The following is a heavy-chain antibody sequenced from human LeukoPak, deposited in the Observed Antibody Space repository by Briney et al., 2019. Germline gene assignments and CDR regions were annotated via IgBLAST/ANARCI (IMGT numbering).Heavy chain of an antibody. CDR2: SSAYNGNT. V-gene: IGHV1-18*01. CDR3: AREALSWQLVPYYYYGMDV. J-gene: IGHJ6*02. CDR1: VCTFTSYG. Sequence: ASVKVSCKASVCTFTSYGISWVRQAPGQGLEWMGWSSAYNGNTNYAQKLQGRVTMTTDTSTSTAYMELRSLRSDDTAVYYCAREALSWQLVPYYYYGMDVWGQGTTVTVSS. D-gene: IGHD6-13*01.